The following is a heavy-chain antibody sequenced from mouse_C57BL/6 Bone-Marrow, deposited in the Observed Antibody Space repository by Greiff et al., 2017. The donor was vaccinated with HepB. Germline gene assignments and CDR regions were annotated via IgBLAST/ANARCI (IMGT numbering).Heavy chain of an antibody. J-gene: IGHJ4*01. V-gene: IGHV5-12*01. CDR2: ISNGGGST. D-gene: IGHD1-1*01. CDR1: GFTFSDYY. CDR3: ARQVTTVVARAMDY. Sequence: EVQVVEPGGGLVQPGGSLKLSCAASGFTFSDYYMYWVRQTPEKRLEWVAYISNGGGSTYYPDTVKGRFTISRDNAKNTLYLQMSRLKSEDTAMYYCARQVTTVVARAMDYWGQGTSVTVSS.